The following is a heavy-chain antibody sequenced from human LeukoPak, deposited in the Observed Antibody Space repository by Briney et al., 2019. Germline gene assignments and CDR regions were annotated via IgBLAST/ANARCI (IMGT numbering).Heavy chain of an antibody. Sequence: SVKVSCKASGGTFSSYAISWVRQAPGQGLEWMGGIIPIFGTANYAQKFQGRVTITTDESTSTAYMELSCLRCEDTAVYYCATSPSPFYSNYWFDPWGQGTLVTVSS. CDR2: IIPIFGTA. CDR1: GGTFSSYA. J-gene: IGHJ5*02. D-gene: IGHD4-11*01. CDR3: ATSPSPFYSNYWFDP. V-gene: IGHV1-69*05.